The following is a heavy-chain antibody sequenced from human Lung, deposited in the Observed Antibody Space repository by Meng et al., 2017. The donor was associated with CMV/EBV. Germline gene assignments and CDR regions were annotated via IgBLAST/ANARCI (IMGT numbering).Heavy chain of an antibody. CDR1: GFTFSAYY. V-gene: IGHV3-11*01. Sequence: LSCAASGFTFSAYYMSWIRPAPGKGLEWVSYIRSSGSTIYYADSVKGRFTISRDNAKNSLYLQMNSLRAEDTAVYYCARAAGWFDPWGQGTLVTVSS. CDR2: IRSSGSTI. J-gene: IGHJ5*02. CDR3: ARAAGWFDP.